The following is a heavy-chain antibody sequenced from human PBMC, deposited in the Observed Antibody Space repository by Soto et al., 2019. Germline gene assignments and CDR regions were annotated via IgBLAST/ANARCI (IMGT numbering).Heavy chain of an antibody. Sequence: VGSLRLSCAVSGFTFSSYAMSWVRQAPGKGLEWVSAISGSGGSTYYADSVKGRFTISRDNTKNTLYLQMNSLRAEDTAVYYCAKDTKAVAGLGAFYYYYGMDVWGQGTTVTVSS. D-gene: IGHD6-19*01. J-gene: IGHJ6*02. V-gene: IGHV3-23*01. CDR1: GFTFSSYA. CDR3: AKDTKAVAGLGAFYYYYGMDV. CDR2: ISGSGGST.